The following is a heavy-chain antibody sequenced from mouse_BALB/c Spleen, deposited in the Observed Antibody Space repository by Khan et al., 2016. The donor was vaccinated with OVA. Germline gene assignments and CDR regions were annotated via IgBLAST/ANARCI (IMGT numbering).Heavy chain of an antibody. CDR3: ARSLYGNFAY. V-gene: IGHV5-9-3*01. J-gene: IGHJ3*01. D-gene: IGHD2-1*01. CDR1: GFTFSTYA. Sequence: EVELVESGGGLVKPGGSLKLSCAASGFTFSTYAMSWVRQTPEKRLEWVATISSDGDYTYFPDNVTGRFTISRDNAKNTLCLQMTSLRSEDTAMYYCARSLYGNFAYWGQGTLVTVAA. CDR2: ISSDGDYT.